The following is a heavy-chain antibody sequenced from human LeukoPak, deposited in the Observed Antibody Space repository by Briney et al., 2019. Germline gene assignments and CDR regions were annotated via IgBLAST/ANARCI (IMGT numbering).Heavy chain of an antibody. CDR3: ARDRGSLAFDI. J-gene: IGHJ3*02. V-gene: IGHV3-21*01. CDR1: GFTFSSYS. CDR2: ISSSSSYI. Sequence: GGSLRLSCAASGFTFSSYSMNWVRQAPGKGLEWVSSISSSSSYIYYADSVKGRFTTSRDNAKNSLYLQMNSLRAEDTAVYYCARDRGSLAFDIWGQGTMVTVSS. D-gene: IGHD2-15*01.